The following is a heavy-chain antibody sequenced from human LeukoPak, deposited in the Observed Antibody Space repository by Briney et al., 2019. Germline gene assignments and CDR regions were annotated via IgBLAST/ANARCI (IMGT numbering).Heavy chain of an antibody. V-gene: IGHV4-59*08. J-gene: IGHJ4*02. CDR1: GGSISSYY. Sequence: SETLSLTCTVSGGSISSYYWSWIRQPPGKGLEWIGYIYYSGSTNYNPSLKSRVTISVDTSKNQFSLKLSSVTAADTAVYYCAREGGSYYGYDYWGQGTLVTVSS. D-gene: IGHD1-26*01. CDR3: AREGGSYYGYDY. CDR2: IYYSGST.